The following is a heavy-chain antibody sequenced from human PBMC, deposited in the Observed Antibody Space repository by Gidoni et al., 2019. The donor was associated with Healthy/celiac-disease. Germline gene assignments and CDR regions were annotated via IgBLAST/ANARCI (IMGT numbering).Heavy chain of an antibody. CDR3: ATIAAAGTPIDY. D-gene: IGHD6-13*01. J-gene: IGHJ4*02. CDR2: ISWNSGSI. CDR1: VFTFDAYA. Sequence: EVQLVESGGGLVQPGGSLRLSCAASVFTFDAYAVHWVRQAPGKGLEWVSGISWNSGSIGYADSVKGRFTISRDNAKNSLSLPMNSLRAEATALYYCATIAAAGTPIDYWGQGTLVTVSS. V-gene: IGHV3-9*01.